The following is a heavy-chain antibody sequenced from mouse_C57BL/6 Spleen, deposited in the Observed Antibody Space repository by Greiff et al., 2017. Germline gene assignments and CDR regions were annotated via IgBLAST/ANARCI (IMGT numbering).Heavy chain of an antibody. V-gene: IGHV5-4*01. D-gene: IGHD4-1*01. Sequence: EVNLVESGGGLVKPGGSLKLSCAASGFTFSSYAMSWVRQTPEKRLEWVATISDGGSYTYYPDNVKGRFTISRDNAKNNLYLQMSHLKSEDTAMYYCARDWDSTWYFDVWGTGTTVTVSS. CDR1: GFTFSSYA. CDR2: ISDGGSYT. J-gene: IGHJ1*03. CDR3: ARDWDSTWYFDV.